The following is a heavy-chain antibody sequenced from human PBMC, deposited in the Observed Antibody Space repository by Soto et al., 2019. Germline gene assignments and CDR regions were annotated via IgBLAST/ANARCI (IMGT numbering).Heavy chain of an antibody. CDR3: ARAGRYCSSTSCYRGWDYYYYYYMDV. CDR1: GGTFRGYD. CDR2: INHSGST. Sequence: SETLSLTCAVYGGTFRGYDWSWIRQPPGKGLEWIGEINHSGSTNYNPSLKSRVTISVDTSKNQFSLKLSSVTAADTAVYYCARAGRYCSSTSCYRGWDYYYYYYMDVWGKGTTVTVSS. J-gene: IGHJ6*03. V-gene: IGHV4-34*08. D-gene: IGHD2-2*01.